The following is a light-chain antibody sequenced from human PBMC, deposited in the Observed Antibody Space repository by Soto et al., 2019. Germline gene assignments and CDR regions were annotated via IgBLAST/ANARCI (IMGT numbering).Light chain of an antibody. CDR1: QSLSNNF. CDR3: HLFGASPT. J-gene: IGKJ4*01. Sequence: EIVLTQSPATLSLSPGEGVALSCGASQSLSNNFLAWYQQQPGVATSLLIFDASTQTTGTPDRFSGSSCGTYFTLIISRLAPEDFAVYCCHLFGASPTFGGGTKVEFK. CDR2: DAS. V-gene: IGKV3D-20*01.